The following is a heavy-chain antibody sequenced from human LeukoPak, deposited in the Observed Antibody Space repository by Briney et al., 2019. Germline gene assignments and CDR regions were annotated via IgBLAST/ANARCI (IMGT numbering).Heavy chain of an antibody. D-gene: IGHD3-3*01. Sequence: GGSLRLSCAASGFTFDDYAMHWVRQAPGKGLEWVSGISWNSGSIGYADSVKGRFTISRDNAKNSLYLQMNSLRAGDTALYYCASSYDFWSGYYLMTGYRGQGTLVTVSS. CDR2: ISWNSGSI. V-gene: IGHV3-9*01. CDR1: GFTFDDYA. CDR3: ASSYDFWSGYYLMTGY. J-gene: IGHJ4*02.